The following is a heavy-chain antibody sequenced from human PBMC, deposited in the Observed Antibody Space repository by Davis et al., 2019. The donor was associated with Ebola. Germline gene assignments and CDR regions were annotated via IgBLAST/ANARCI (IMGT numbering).Heavy chain of an antibody. Sequence: PGGSLRLSCAASGFTFRSYAMHWVRQAPGKGLAWVAVISYDGSNKYYADSVRGRFTISRDNAKNSLYLQMNSLRVEDTAIYYCARDGSGWSAYWGQGTLVTVSS. CDR3: ARDGSGWSAY. J-gene: IGHJ4*02. V-gene: IGHV3-30-3*01. CDR1: GFTFRSYA. D-gene: IGHD6-19*01. CDR2: ISYDGSNK.